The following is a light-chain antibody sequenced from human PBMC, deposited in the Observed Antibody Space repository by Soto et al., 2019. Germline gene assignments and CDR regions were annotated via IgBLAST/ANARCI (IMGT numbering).Light chain of an antibody. CDR2: GAS. J-gene: IGKJ4*01. CDR3: QQTKSYPST. CDR1: QDISSS. V-gene: IGKV1-13*02. Sequence: AIPLTQSPSSLSASVGDRVTITCRASQDISSSLAWYQQKAGKAPKLLIYGASILQSGVPSGFSGSGFGTDFTLTISSLRAEDFAIYFCQQTKSYPSTFGGGTKV.